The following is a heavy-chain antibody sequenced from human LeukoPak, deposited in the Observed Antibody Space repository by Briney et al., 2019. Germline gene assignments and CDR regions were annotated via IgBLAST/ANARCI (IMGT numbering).Heavy chain of an antibody. CDR1: GFTFSSYS. V-gene: IGHV3-48*01. CDR2: ISSSSSTI. Sequence: GGSLRLSCAASGFTFSSYSMNWVRQAPGKGLEGVSYISSSSSTIYYADSVKGRFTISRDNAKNSLYLQMNSLRAEDTAVYYCARDSEVYDILTGYDAFDIWGQGTMVTVSA. J-gene: IGHJ3*02. D-gene: IGHD3-9*01. CDR3: ARDSEVYDILTGYDAFDI.